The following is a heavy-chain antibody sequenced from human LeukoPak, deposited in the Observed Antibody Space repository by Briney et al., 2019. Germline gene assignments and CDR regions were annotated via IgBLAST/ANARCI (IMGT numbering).Heavy chain of an antibody. V-gene: IGHV4-4*07. CDR2: IYTSGST. CDR1: GDSISSFY. J-gene: IGHJ4*02. CDR3: AREVVVAATYDY. Sequence: PSETLSLTCTVSGDSISSFYWSWLRQPAGKGLEWIGRIYTSGSTNYNPSLKSRVTMSVDTSKNQFSLNLSSVTAADTAVYYCAREVVVAATYDYWGQGTLVTVSS. D-gene: IGHD2-15*01.